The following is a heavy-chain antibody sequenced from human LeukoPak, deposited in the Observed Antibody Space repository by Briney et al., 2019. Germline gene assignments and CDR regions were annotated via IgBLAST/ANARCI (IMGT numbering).Heavy chain of an antibody. Sequence: PSETLSLTCAVYGGSFSGYYWSWIRQPPGKGLEWIGEINHSGSTNYNPSLKSRVTISVDTSKNQFSLKLSSVTAADTAVYYCARGVKCSGTSCYGLRYMDVWGKGTTVTVSS. CDR2: INHSGST. D-gene: IGHD2-2*01. CDR3: ARGVKCSGTSCYGLRYMDV. J-gene: IGHJ6*03. V-gene: IGHV4-34*01. CDR1: GGSFSGYY.